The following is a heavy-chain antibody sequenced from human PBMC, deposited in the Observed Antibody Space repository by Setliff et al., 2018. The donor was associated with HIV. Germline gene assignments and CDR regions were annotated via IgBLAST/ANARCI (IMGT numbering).Heavy chain of an antibody. CDR3: ARGHCSGTNCYGVDYYGMDV. V-gene: IGHV4-4*02. D-gene: IGHD2-2*01. Sequence: SETLSLTCAVSGGSISSDNWWTWVRQAPGKGLEWIGEIYHSEYTNYNPSLKSRVSMSVDKSKNQFSVKPTSVTAADTAVYYCARGHCSGTNCYGVDYYGMDVWGQGTTVTVSS. CDR1: GGSISSDNW. CDR2: IYHSEYT. J-gene: IGHJ6*02.